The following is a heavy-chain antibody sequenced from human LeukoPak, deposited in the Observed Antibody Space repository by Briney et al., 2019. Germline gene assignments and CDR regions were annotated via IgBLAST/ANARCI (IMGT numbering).Heavy chain of an antibody. CDR2: IYPGDSDT. D-gene: IGHD6-13*01. CDR1: GYSFTSYW. V-gene: IGHV5-51*01. J-gene: IGHJ3*02. Sequence: GESLKISCKGSGYSFTSYWIGWVRQMPGKGLEWMGIIYPGDSDTRYSPSFQGQVTISADKSISTAYLQWSSLKASDTAMYYCARLSGARYSSSWYRGAFDIWGQGTMVTVSS. CDR3: ARLSGARYSSSWYRGAFDI.